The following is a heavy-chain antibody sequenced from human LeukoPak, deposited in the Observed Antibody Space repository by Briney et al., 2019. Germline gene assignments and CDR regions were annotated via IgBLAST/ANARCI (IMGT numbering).Heavy chain of an antibody. D-gene: IGHD2-2*02. CDR2: IYYSGST. V-gene: IGHV4-39*01. CDR3: AGGSPHIPQAAHPSARRSYYFDY. Sequence: PSETLALTCTVSGGSISSSSYYWGWIRQPPEKGLEGIGSIYYSGSTYYNPSPKSRVTISVDTSKNQFSLKLSSVTAADTAVYYCAGGSPHIPQAAHPSARRSYYFDYWGQGTLVTASS. CDR1: GGSISSSSYY. J-gene: IGHJ4*02.